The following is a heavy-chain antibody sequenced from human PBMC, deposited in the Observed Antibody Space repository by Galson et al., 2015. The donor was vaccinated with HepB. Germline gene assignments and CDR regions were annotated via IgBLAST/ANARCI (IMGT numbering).Heavy chain of an antibody. CDR2: IDSSNAYI. J-gene: IGHJ3*02. V-gene: IGHV3-21*01. CDR1: GFTFSRYS. D-gene: IGHD5-24*01. Sequence: SLRLSCAASGFTFSRYSMNWVRQAPGKGLDWVSSIDSSNAYIYCADSVRGRFTISRHNAKNSLYLQMNSLRAEDTAVYYCARDESLGDGDAFDIWGQGTMVTVSS. CDR3: ARDESLGDGDAFDI.